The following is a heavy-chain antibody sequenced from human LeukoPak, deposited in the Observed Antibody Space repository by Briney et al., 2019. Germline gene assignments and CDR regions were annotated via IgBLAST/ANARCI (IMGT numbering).Heavy chain of an antibody. Sequence: GGSLRLSCAASGFTFSSYSMNWVRQAPGKGLEWVSSISGSGGNTYYADSVKGRFTISRDNSKNTLYLQMNSLGAEDTAVYYCAKDARGYDILTGLLADAFDIWGQGTMVTVSS. D-gene: IGHD3-9*01. CDR3: AKDARGYDILTGLLADAFDI. J-gene: IGHJ3*02. CDR2: ISGSGGNT. V-gene: IGHV3-23*01. CDR1: GFTFSSYS.